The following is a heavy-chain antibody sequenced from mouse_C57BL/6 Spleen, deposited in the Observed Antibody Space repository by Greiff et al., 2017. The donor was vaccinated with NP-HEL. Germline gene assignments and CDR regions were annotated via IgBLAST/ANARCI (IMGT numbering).Heavy chain of an antibody. J-gene: IGHJ4*01. CDR2: IRNKANGYTT. Sequence: EVKLVESGGGLVQPGGSLSLSCAASGFTFTDYYMSWVRQPPGKALEWLGFIRNKANGYTTEYSASVKGRFTISRDNSQSILYLQMNALRAEDSATYYCAPLRRGAMDYWGQGTSVTVSS. CDR1: GFTFTDYY. D-gene: IGHD2-12*01. CDR3: APLRRGAMDY. V-gene: IGHV7-3*01.